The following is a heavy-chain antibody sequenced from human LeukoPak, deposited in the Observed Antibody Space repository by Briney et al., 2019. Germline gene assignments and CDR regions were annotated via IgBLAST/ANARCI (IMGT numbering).Heavy chain of an antibody. CDR2: IIPIFGTA. CDR1: GGTFSSYA. D-gene: IGHD3-16*02. V-gene: IGHV1-69*05. Sequence: SVKVSCKASGGTFSSYAISWVPQAPGQGLEWMGGIIPIFGTANYAQKFQGRVTITTDESTSTAYMELSSLRSEDTAVYYCARGYYDYVWGSYRSEGDWFDPWGQGTLVTVSS. CDR3: ARGYYDYVWGSYRSEGDWFDP. J-gene: IGHJ5*02.